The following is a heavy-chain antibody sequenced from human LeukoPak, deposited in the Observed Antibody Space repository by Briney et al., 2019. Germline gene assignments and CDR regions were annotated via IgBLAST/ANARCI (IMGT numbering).Heavy chain of an antibody. J-gene: IGHJ4*02. Sequence: SGTLSLTCTVSGGSISSYYWSWIRQPPGKGLEWIGYIYYSGSTNYNPSLKSRVTISVDTSKNQFSLKLSSVTAADTAVYYCARLRSYYDSSGYYYVGFDYWGQGTLVTVSS. CDR2: IYYSGST. CDR3: ARLRSYYDSSGYYYVGFDY. CDR1: GGSISSYY. V-gene: IGHV4-59*01. D-gene: IGHD3-22*01.